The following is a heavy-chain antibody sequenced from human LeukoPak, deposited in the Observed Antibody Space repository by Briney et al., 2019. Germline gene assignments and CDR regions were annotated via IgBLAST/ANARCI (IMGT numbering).Heavy chain of an antibody. CDR1: GGSISSYY. V-gene: IGHV4-59*01. Sequence: SETLSLTCTVSGGSISSYYWSWIRQPPGKGLEWIGYIYYSGSTNYNPSLKSRVTISVDTSKNQFSLKLSSVTAADTAVYYCVRDFGMTDWGQGTLVTFSS. D-gene: IGHD1-20*01. CDR3: VRDFGMTD. J-gene: IGHJ4*02. CDR2: IYYSGST.